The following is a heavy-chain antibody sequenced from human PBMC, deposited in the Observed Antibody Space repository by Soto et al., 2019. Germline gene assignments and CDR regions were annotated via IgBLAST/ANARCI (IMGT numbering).Heavy chain of an antibody. CDR2: IWYDGGNK. CDR3: AGIAVAGPDDLYYGMDV. V-gene: IGHV3-33*01. D-gene: IGHD6-19*01. J-gene: IGHJ6*02. CDR1: GFTFSSYG. Sequence: SLRLSCAGSGFTFSSYGMHWVRQAPGKGLEWVAVIWYDGGNKYYADSVKGRFTISRDNSKNTLYLQMNSLRAEDTAVYYCAGIAVAGPDDLYYGMDVWGQGTTVTVSS.